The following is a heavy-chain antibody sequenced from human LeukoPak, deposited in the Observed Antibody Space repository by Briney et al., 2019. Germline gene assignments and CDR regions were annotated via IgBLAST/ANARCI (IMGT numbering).Heavy chain of an antibody. Sequence: PGGSLRLSCAASGFTFSDYAMSWVRQAPGKGLEWVSTASYYVGKQYHADSVGGRFTVSRDNSRNTVSLQMSSLRVEDTGIYYCAKAGIGADGAGFLCEYWGQGTLVTVSS. CDR3: AKAGIGADGAGFLCEY. D-gene: IGHD1-1*01. J-gene: IGHJ4*02. CDR1: GFTFSDYA. CDR2: ASYYVGKQ. V-gene: IGHV3-23*01.